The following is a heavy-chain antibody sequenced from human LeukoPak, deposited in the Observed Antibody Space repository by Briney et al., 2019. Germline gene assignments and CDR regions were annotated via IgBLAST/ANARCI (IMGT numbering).Heavy chain of an antibody. Sequence: GASVKVSCKAFGYTFTSYDINWVRQATGQGLEWMGWMNPNSGNTGYAQKFQGRVTMTRNTSISTAYMELSSLRSEDTAVYYCARGGLRYCSGGSCYSRAFDIWGQGTMVTVSS. J-gene: IGHJ3*02. CDR2: MNPNSGNT. CDR1: GYTFTSYD. CDR3: ARGGLRYCSGGSCYSRAFDI. V-gene: IGHV1-8*01. D-gene: IGHD2-15*01.